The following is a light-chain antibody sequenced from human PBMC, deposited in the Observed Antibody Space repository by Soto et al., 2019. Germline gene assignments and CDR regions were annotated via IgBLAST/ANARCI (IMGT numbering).Light chain of an antibody. V-gene: IGKV4-1*01. CDR2: WAS. J-gene: IGKJ4*01. Sequence: DIVMTQSPDSLAVSLGERATINCKSSQSVFYSSNNNNFLAWYQQKPGQPPKLLIYWASTRKSGVPDRFSASGSGADFTLTISSLQAEDVAIYYCQQYYSNPPTFGGGTKVELK. CDR3: QQYYSNPPT. CDR1: QSVFYSSNNNNF.